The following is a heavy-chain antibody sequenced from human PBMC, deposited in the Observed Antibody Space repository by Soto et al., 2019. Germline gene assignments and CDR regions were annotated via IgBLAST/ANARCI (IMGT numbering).Heavy chain of an antibody. CDR2: ITPILRET. V-gene: IGHV1-69*06. Sequence: QVHLVQSGTEVRKPGSSVTVSCKVSGGTFSTYTISWVRQAPGQGLQWMEGITPILRETTYAQNFQGRVSITADISATTAYMELSDLTSEDTAVYYCGRVPRYSFPTSDSLDQWGQGTRVTVSS. J-gene: IGHJ4*02. D-gene: IGHD5-18*01. CDR1: GGTFSTYT. CDR3: GRVPRYSFPTSDSLDQ.